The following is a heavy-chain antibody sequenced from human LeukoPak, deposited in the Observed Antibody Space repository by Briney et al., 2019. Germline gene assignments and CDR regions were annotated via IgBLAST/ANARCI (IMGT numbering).Heavy chain of an antibody. CDR1: GGSISSSSYY. Sequence: SETLSLTCTVSGGSISSSSYYWGWIRQPPGKGLEWIGSIYYSGSTYYNPSLKSRVTISVDTSKNQFSLKLSSVTAADTAVYYCAGSNCRSTSCYAYYYYGMDVWGQGTTVTVSS. CDR3: AGSNCRSTSCYAYYYYGMDV. J-gene: IGHJ6*02. D-gene: IGHD2-2*01. V-gene: IGHV4-39*01. CDR2: IYYSGST.